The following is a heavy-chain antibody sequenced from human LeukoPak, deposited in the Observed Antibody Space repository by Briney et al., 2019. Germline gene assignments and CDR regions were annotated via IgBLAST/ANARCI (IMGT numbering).Heavy chain of an antibody. CDR2: ISIGSNYI. D-gene: IGHD6-13*01. Sequence: GGSLRLSCAASGFTFSGYSMNWVRQAPGKGLEWVSSISIGSNYIYYADSVKGRFTISRDNAKNSLYLQMNSLRAEDTAVYYCARGSSSLDYWGQGTLVTVSS. CDR3: ARGSSSLDY. CDR1: GFTFSGYS. V-gene: IGHV3-21*01. J-gene: IGHJ4*02.